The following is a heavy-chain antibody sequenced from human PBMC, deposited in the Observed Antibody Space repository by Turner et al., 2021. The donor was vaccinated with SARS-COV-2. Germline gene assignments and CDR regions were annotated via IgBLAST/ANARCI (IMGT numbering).Heavy chain of an antibody. J-gene: IGHJ6*02. CDR1: GGSISSSSYY. D-gene: IGHD5-18*01. CDR3: ARLMDTAMDYYGTDV. V-gene: IGHV4-39*01. Sequence: QLQLQESGPGLVKPSETLSLTCTVSGGSISSSSYYWGWIRQPPGKGLEWIGDIYYSGSAYYNPSLKRRVTISVDPSTNQFSLKLTSVTAADTAVYYCARLMDTAMDYYGTDVWGQGTTVTVSS. CDR2: IYYSGSA.